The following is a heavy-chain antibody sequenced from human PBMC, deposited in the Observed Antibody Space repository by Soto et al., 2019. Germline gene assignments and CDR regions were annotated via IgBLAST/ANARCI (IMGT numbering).Heavy chain of an antibody. J-gene: IGHJ6*02. CDR3: ARDPPPMDV. CDR1: GYTFTSYG. CDR2: ISAYNGNT. V-gene: IGHV1-18*01. Sequence: QVQLVQSGAEVKKPGASVKVSCKASGYTFTSYGISWVRQAPGQGLEWMGWISAYNGNTNSAQTLQGRVTMPTDTAPSTASTEPRSLSSDDTAVYYCARDPPPMDVWGQGTTVTVSS.